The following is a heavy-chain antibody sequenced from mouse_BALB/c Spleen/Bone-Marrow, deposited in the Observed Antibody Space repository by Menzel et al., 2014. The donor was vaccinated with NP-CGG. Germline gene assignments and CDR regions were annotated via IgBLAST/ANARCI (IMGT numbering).Heavy chain of an antibody. V-gene: IGHV1-18*01. CDR3: SRDYRYDGGAWFAY. CDR1: GYSFTAYT. CDR2: INPYNGDT. Sequence: VQLQQSGPELVKPGASMKISCKASGYSFTAYTMNWVKQSHGKNLEWIGLINPYNGDTNYNQKFKGKATLTVDKSSSTAYMELLSLTSEDSAVYYCSRDYRYDGGAWFAYWGQGTLVTISA. J-gene: IGHJ3*01. D-gene: IGHD2-14*01.